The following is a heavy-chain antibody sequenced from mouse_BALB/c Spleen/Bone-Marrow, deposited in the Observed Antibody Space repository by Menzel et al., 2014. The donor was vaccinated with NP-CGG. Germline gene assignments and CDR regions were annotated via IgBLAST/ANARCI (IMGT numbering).Heavy chain of an antibody. D-gene: IGHD2-10*02. CDR3: NEGYGNYGY. J-gene: IGHJ2*01. V-gene: IGHV14-4*02. Sequence: VQLQQSGAELVRSGASVKLSCTASGFIIKDYYMHWVKQRPEQGLEWIGWIDPENGDTEYAPKFQGKATMTADTSSNTAYLQLSSLTSEDTAVYYCNEGYGNYGYWGQGTTLTVSS. CDR2: IDPENGDT. CDR1: GFIIKDYY.